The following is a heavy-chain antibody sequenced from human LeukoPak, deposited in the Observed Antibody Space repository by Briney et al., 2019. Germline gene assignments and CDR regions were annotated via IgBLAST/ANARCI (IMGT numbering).Heavy chain of an antibody. Sequence: ASVKVSCKASGYTFTGYYIHWVRQAPGQGLEWMGWINPNSGGTKYVQKFQGRVTMTRDTSISTAYMELSSLTSDDTALYYCATDGAVAGTAYPEYWGQGTLVTVSS. J-gene: IGHJ4*02. CDR1: GYTFTGYY. CDR3: ATDGAVAGTAYPEY. CDR2: INPNSGGT. D-gene: IGHD6-19*01. V-gene: IGHV1-2*02.